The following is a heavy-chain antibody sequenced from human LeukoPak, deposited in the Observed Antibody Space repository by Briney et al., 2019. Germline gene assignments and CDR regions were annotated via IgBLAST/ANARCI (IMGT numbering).Heavy chain of an antibody. J-gene: IGHJ4*02. CDR2: INPSGTFT. V-gene: IGHV1-46*01. D-gene: IGHD3-22*01. CDR1: GYNFSIHW. Sequence: ASVKVSCKASGYNFSIHWMHWVRQAPGQGLEWVGIINPSGTFTSYAQKFQGRVTMTRDTSISTAYMELSRLRSDDTAVYYCAREWDPGCYESSGYYLDYWGQGTLVTVSS. CDR3: AREWDPGCYESSGYYLDY.